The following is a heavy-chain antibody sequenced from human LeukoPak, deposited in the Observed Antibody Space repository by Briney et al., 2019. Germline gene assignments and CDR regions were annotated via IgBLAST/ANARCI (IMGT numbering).Heavy chain of an antibody. Sequence: SETLPLTCTVFGGSINSSFYWGWIRQPPGKGLEWIGSLFYRGSTYYSPSLRSRVTISLDTSRNQFSLKLNSVTAADTAVYYCAKSNGYGLVDIWGQGTMVTVSS. CDR1: GGSINSSFY. D-gene: IGHD3-10*01. CDR2: LFYRGST. CDR3: AKSNGYGLVDI. V-gene: IGHV4-39*07. J-gene: IGHJ3*02.